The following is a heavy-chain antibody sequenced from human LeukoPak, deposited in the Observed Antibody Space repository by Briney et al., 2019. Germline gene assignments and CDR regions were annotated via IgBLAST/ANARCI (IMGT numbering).Heavy chain of an antibody. D-gene: IGHD3-3*01. J-gene: IGHJ6*02. Sequence: SETLSLTCAVSSGSISSGGYYWSWIRQHPGKGLEWIGYIYYSGSTYYNPSLKSRVTISVDTSKNQFSLKLSSVTAADTAVYYCARSGSYDFWSGYLGDYYYYGMDVWGQGTTVTVSS. CDR1: SGSISSGGYY. CDR3: ARSGSYDFWSGYLGDYYYYGMDV. CDR2: IYYSGST. V-gene: IGHV4-31*11.